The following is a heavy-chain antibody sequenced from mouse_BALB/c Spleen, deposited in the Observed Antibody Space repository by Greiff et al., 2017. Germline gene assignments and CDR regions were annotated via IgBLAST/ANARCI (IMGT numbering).Heavy chain of an antibody. CDR1: GFTFSSYG. D-gene: IGHD1-1*01. CDR2: INSNGGST. V-gene: IGHV5-6-3*01. J-gene: IGHJ2*01. Sequence: EVMLVESGGGLVQPGGSLKLSCAASGFTFSSYGMSWVRQTPDKRLELVATINSNGGSTYYPDSVKGRFTISRDNAKNTLYLQMSSLKSEDTAMYYCARDEGLLYWGQGTTLTVSS. CDR3: ARDEGLLY.